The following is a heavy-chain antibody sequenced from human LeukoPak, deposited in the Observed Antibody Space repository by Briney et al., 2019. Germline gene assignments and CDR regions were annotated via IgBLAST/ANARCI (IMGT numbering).Heavy chain of an antibody. Sequence: GGSLRLSCAASGFTFSTYAMSWVRQAPGKGLEWVSAISAAGGSAYYADSVKGRFTVSRDNSKNTLYLQMNSLRAEDTALYYCAKDLLFPTFGSDSRGQGTLVTVSS. CDR3: AKDLLFPTFGSDS. D-gene: IGHD2-21*02. V-gene: IGHV3-23*01. CDR2: ISAAGGSA. J-gene: IGHJ4*02. CDR1: GFTFSTYA.